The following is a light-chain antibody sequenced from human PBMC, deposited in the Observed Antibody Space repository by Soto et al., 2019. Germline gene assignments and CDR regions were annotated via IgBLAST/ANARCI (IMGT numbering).Light chain of an antibody. J-gene: IGKJ2*01. CDR1: QTVRNNY. CDR2: AAS. CDR3: QQFGSSPYT. V-gene: IGKV3-20*01. Sequence: EFVLTQSPGTLSLSPGERATLSCRASQTVRNNYLAWYQQKPGQAPRLLIYAASSRATGIPDRFSGGGSGTDFTLTISRLEPEDFAVYYCQQFGSSPYTFGQGTKVDI.